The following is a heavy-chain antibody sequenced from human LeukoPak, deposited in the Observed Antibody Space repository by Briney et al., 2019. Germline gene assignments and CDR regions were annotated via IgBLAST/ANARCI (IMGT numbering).Heavy chain of an antibody. V-gene: IGHV4-61*02. CDR3: ARVLGSSWYYFDY. Sequence: PSETHSLTCTVSCGSISSGGYYWSWIRQPAGRGLAWIGRIYTSGSTDYNPSLESRATISVDTSKNQFSLELSSVTAADTAVYYCARVLGSSWYYFDYWGQGTLVTVSS. CDR1: CGSISSGGYY. CDR2: IYTSGST. J-gene: IGHJ4*02. D-gene: IGHD6-13*01.